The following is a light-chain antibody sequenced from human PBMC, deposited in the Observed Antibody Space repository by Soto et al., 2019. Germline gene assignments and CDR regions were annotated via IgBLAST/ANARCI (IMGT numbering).Light chain of an antibody. CDR1: QSVSSN. J-gene: IGKJ1*01. CDR3: QQYNNWPPWT. CDR2: GAS. Sequence: EIVMTQSPATLSVSPGERATLSCRASQSVSSNLAWYQQKPSQAPRLLIYGASTRATGIPARFSGSGSGTDFTLTISSLQSEDFAVYDCQQYNNWPPWTFGQGNKVEIK. V-gene: IGKV3-15*01.